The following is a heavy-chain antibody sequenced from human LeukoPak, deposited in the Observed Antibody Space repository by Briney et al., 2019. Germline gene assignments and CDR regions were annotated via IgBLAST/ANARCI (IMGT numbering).Heavy chain of an antibody. J-gene: IGHJ5*02. Sequence: SVKVSCKASRGTFSNYAISWVRQAPGQGLEWMGGIIPIFGTANYAQKFQGRVTITADESTSTAYMELSSLRSEDTAVYYCARDVRHRYCSSNNCYRGWFDPWGQGTLVTVSS. CDR2: IIPIFGTA. D-gene: IGHD2-2*01. CDR1: RGTFSNYA. CDR3: ARDVRHRYCSSNNCYRGWFDP. V-gene: IGHV1-69*13.